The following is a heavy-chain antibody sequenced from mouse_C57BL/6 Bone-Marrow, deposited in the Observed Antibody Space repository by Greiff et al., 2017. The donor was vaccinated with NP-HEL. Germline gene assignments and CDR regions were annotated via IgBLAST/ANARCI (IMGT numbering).Heavy chain of an antibody. J-gene: IGHJ3*01. CDR3: AEMGYGYGAY. Sequence: EVQLQQSGPELVKPGASVKISCKASGYTFTDYYMNWVKQSHGKSLEWIGDINPNNGGTSYNQKFKGKATLTVDKSSSTAYMELRSLTSEDSAVYYCAEMGYGYGAYWGQGTLVTVSA. CDR2: INPNNGGT. D-gene: IGHD2-2*01. CDR1: GYTFTDYY. V-gene: IGHV1-26*01.